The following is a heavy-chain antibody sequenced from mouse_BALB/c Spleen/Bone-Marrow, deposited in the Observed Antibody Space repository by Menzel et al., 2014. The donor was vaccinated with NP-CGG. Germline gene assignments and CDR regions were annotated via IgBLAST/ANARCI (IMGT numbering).Heavy chain of an antibody. D-gene: IGHD1-1*01. CDR2: IDPANGNT. CDR1: GFNITDTY. V-gene: IGHV14-3*02. J-gene: IGHJ2*01. CDR3: ARYSYGSRGYYIDY. Sequence: VQLQQSGAELVKPWPSVKLSCTASGFNITDTYMHWVKQRPEQGLEWIGRIDPANGNTKYDPKFQGKATITADTSSNTAYLQLSSLTSEDTAVYYCARYSYGSRGYYIDYWGQGTPLTVSS.